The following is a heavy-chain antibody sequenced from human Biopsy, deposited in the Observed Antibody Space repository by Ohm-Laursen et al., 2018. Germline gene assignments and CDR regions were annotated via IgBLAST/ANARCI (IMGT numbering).Heavy chain of an antibody. V-gene: IGHV3-66*01. CDR1: TFTVRTNS. D-gene: IGHD2-15*01. CDR2: IYAGATT. J-gene: IGHJ4*02. CDR3: ARGSGSGFYFDQ. Sequence: SLRLSCAASTFTVRTNSMSWVRLAPGKGLEWASVIYAGATTYYPDSVKGRFTISRDNSRNTVYLQMDSLRGEDTAVYFCARGSGSGFYFDQWGQGTLVTVSS.